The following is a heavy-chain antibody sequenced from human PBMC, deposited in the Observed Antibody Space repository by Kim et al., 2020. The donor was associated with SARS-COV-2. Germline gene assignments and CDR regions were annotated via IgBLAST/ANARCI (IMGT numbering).Heavy chain of an antibody. Sequence: GGSLRLSCAASGFTFSDFAFHWVRQAPGKGLEWVAVISDDANNKYYAESVKGRFTISRDNSKNTLYLQMNSLRAEDTAVYYCARGGYSSSWSIGEAVDLWGQGTMVTVSS. J-gene: IGHJ3*01. V-gene: IGHV3-30*04. CDR1: GFTFSDFA. CDR3: ARGGYSSSWSIGEAVDL. CDR2: ISDDANNK. D-gene: IGHD6-13*01.